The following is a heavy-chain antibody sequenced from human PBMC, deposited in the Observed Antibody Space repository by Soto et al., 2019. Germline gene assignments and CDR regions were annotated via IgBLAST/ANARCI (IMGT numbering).Heavy chain of an antibody. CDR2: INHSGST. CDR3: ARGRIHLNDSGYVGYYYYYYMDV. CDR1: GGSFSGYY. J-gene: IGHJ6*03. D-gene: IGHD5-12*01. V-gene: IGHV4-34*01. Sequence: SETLSLTCAVYGGSFSGYYWSWIRQPPGKGLEWIGEINHSGSTNYNPSLKSRVTISVDTSKNQFSLKLSSVTAADTVVYYCARGRIHLNDSGYVGYYYYYYMDVWGKGTTVTVSS.